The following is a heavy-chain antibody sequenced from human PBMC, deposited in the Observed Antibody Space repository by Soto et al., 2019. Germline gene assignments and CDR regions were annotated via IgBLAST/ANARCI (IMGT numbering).Heavy chain of an antibody. CDR2: IFYGHGT. D-gene: IGHD3-9*01. CDR3: ARQPTGYPIWFDA. CDR1: GGAVTSSTSS. J-gene: IGHJ5*02. Sequence: QVQLQESGPGLVNPSETLSLTCTVSGGAVTSSTSSWAWVRQPPGKGLHWIGTIFYGHGTYYNPSLASQVTLSLDASKIVFSLDLTSVTAAYKAVYYCARQPTGYPIWFDAWGRGILVIVSS. V-gene: IGHV4-39*01.